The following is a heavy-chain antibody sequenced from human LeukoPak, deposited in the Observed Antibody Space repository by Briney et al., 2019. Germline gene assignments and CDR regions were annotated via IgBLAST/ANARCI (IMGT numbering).Heavy chain of an antibody. V-gene: IGHV3-7*03. D-gene: IGHD6-19*01. J-gene: IGHJ4*02. CDR2: IKQDGSEK. CDR1: GFTFSSYW. Sequence: PGGSLRLSCAASGFTFSSYWMSWVRQAPGKGLEWVANIKQDGSEKYYVDSVKGRFTISRDNSKNTLYLQMNSLRAEDTAVYYCAKEWEGYSSDWGQGTLVTVSS. CDR3: AKEWEGYSSD.